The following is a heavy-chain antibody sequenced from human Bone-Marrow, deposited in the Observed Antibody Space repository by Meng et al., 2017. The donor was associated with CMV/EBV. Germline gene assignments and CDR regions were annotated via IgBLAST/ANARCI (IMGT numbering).Heavy chain of an antibody. CDR1: GGTFSSYA. CDR2: IIPILGIA. J-gene: IGHJ6*02. CDR3: ARWESRGWDGTAYYYGMDV. V-gene: IGHV1-69*10. Sequence: SVKVSCKASGGTFSSYAISWVRQAPGQGLEWMGGIIPILGIANYAQKFQGRVTITADKSTSTAYMELSSLRSEDTAVYYCARWESRGWDGTAYYYGMDVWGQGTTVTVSS. D-gene: IGHD6-19*01.